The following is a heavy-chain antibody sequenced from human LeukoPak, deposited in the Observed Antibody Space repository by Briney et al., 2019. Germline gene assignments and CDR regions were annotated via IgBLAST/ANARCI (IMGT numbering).Heavy chain of an antibody. Sequence: GGSLRLSCAVSGFTVSSNYMSWVRQAPGKGLEWVSVIYSGGSTYYADSVKGRFTISRDNSKNTLYLQMNSLRAEDTAVYYCARDGPDSYGAFDIWGQGTMVTVSS. V-gene: IGHV3-53*01. D-gene: IGHD5-18*01. J-gene: IGHJ3*02. CDR1: GFTVSSNY. CDR2: IYSGGST. CDR3: ARDGPDSYGAFDI.